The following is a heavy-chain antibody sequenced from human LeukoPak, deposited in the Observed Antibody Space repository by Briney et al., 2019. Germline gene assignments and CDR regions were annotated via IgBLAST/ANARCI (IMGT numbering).Heavy chain of an antibody. J-gene: IGHJ4*02. D-gene: IGHD6-13*01. CDR1: GFTFSIYG. CDR3: AKAGSSTWDAFDY. Sequence: GGSLRLSCAASGFTFSIYGMHWVRQAPGKGLEWVAFIRYDGSNKYYADSVKGRFTISRDNSKNTLYLQMNSLTADDTAIYYCAKAGSSTWDAFDYWGQGTLVTVSS. V-gene: IGHV3-30*02. CDR2: IRYDGSNK.